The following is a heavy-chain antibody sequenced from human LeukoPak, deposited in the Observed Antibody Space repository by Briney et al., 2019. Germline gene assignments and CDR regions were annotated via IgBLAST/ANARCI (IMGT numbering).Heavy chain of an antibody. V-gene: IGHV1-18*04. CDR2: ISAYNGNT. D-gene: IGHD6-19*01. CDR3: ARYEAVAGKVNY. Sequence: GASVKVSCKASGYTFTGYYMHWVRQAPGQGLEWMGWISAYNGNTNYAQKLQGRVTMTTDTSTSTAYMELRSLRSDDTAVYYCARYEAVAGKVNYWGQGTLVTVSS. J-gene: IGHJ4*02. CDR1: GYTFTGYY.